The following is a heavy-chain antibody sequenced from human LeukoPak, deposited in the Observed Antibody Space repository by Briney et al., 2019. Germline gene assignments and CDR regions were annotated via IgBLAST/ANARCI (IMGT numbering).Heavy chain of an antibody. Sequence: PGGSLRLSCAASGFTFSTFAMIWVRQPPGKGLEWVSSIFPSGGEIHYADSVRGRFTIYRDNSKSILSLQMNSLRAEDTAIYYCATYRQVLSPFESWGQGTLVTVSS. J-gene: IGHJ4*02. V-gene: IGHV3-23*01. CDR3: ATYRQVLSPFES. CDR2: IFPSGGEI. CDR1: GFTFSTFA. D-gene: IGHD2-15*01.